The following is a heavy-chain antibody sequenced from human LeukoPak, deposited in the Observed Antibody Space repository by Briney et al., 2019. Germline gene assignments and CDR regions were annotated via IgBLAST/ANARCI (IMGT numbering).Heavy chain of an antibody. CDR3: ARHPY. CDR2: ISYTGST. CDR1: GDSISSYY. V-gene: IGHV4-59*08. J-gene: IGHJ4*02. Sequence: PAETLSLTCTVSGDSISSYYWSWIRQPPGKGLEWIGFISYTGSTSYNPSLKSRVTISVDTSKNQFSLKLNSVTAADTAVYYCARHPYWGQGTLVTVCS.